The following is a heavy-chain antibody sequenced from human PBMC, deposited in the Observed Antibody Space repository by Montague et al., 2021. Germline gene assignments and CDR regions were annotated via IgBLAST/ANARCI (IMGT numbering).Heavy chain of an antibody. V-gene: IGHV3-33*01. Sequence: SLRLSCAASGFTVTSYAMHWVRQAPGKGLEWVALIWFDGSSIKYADSVKGRFTISRDTPKNTLSLEMDSLTADDTAVYYCVRGRPSWLDRGFDLWGQGTLVTVSS. CDR1: GFTVTSYA. CDR3: VRGRPSWLDRGFDL. J-gene: IGHJ4*02. D-gene: IGHD6-19*01. CDR2: IWFDGSSI.